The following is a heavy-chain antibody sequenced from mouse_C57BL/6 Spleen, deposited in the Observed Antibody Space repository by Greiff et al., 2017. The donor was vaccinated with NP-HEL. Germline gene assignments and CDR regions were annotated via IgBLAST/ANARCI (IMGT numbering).Heavy chain of an antibody. V-gene: IGHV14-1*01. Sequence: EVQLQQSGAELVRPGASVKLSCTASGFNIKDYYMHWVKQRPEQGLEWIGRIDPEDGDTEYAPKFQGKATMTADTSSNTAYLQLSSLTSEDTAGYYCTTIYYDYEEAYWGQGTLVTVSA. CDR2: IDPEDGDT. J-gene: IGHJ3*01. D-gene: IGHD2-4*01. CDR1: GFNIKDYY. CDR3: TTIYYDYEEAY.